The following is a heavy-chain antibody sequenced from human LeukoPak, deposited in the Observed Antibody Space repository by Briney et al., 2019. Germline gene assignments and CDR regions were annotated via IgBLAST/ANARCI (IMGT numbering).Heavy chain of an antibody. CDR1: GFTFSSYA. CDR2: ISGSGGST. J-gene: IGHJ4*02. CDR3: AKGGSTSLWFGEIDY. V-gene: IGHV3-23*01. D-gene: IGHD3-10*01. Sequence: GGSLRLSCAASGFTFSSYAMSWVRQAPGKGLEWVSDISGSGGSTYYADSVKGRFTISRDNSKNTLYLQMNSLRAEDTAVYYCAKGGSTSLWFGEIDYWGQGTLVTVSS.